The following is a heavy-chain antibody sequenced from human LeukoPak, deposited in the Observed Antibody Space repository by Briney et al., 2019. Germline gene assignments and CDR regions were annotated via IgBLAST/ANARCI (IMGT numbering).Heavy chain of an antibody. Sequence: SETLSLTCTVSGGSISSHYWSWIRQPPGKGLEWIGYIYYSGSTNYNPSLKSRVTISVDTSKNQFSLKLSSVTAADTAVYYCARSTLIAAAGTVWFDPWGQGTLVTVSP. CDR3: ARSTLIAAAGTVWFDP. D-gene: IGHD6-13*01. J-gene: IGHJ5*02. CDR2: IYYSGST. CDR1: GGSISSHY. V-gene: IGHV4-59*11.